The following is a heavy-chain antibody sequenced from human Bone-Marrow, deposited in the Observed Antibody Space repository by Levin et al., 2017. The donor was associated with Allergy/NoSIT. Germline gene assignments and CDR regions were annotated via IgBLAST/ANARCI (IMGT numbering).Heavy chain of an antibody. J-gene: IGHJ5*02. V-gene: IGHV4-34*01. CDR2: INHSGST. CDR3: ARNKWELLHHWFDP. Sequence: TASETLSLTCAVYGGSFSGYYWSWIRQPPGKGLEWIGEINHSGSTNYNPSLKSRVTISVDTSKNQFSLKLSSVTAADTAVYYCARNKWELLHHWFDPWGQGTLVTVSS. D-gene: IGHD1-26*01. CDR1: GGSFSGYY.